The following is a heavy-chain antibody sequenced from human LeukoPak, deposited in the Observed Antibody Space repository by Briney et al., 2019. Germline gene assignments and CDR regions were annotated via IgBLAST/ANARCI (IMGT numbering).Heavy chain of an antibody. CDR1: EFTFSIYA. V-gene: IGHV3-23*01. CDR2: ISGSGGST. CDR3: AKDRDSSGHTLDY. J-gene: IGHJ4*02. Sequence: PGGSLRLSGAASEFTFSIYAMNRVRQAPGKGREWALAISGSGGSTYYADSVKGRFTISRDNSKNTLYLQMNSLRAEDTAVYYCAKDRDSSGHTLDYWGQGTLVTVSS. D-gene: IGHD3-22*01.